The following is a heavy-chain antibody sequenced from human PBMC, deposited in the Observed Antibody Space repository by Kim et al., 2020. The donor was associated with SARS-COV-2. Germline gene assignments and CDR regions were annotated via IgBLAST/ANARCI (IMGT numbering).Heavy chain of an antibody. Sequence: LSLPFPFSFFSISSYYWSWIRQPPGKGLEWIGYIYYSGSTNYNPSLKSRVTISVDTSKNQFSLKLSSVTAADTAVYYCARDSTGTYYGSGSYDYWG. CDR2: IYYSGST. CDR3: ARDSTGTYYGSGSYDY. D-gene: IGHD3-10*01. J-gene: IGHJ4*01. CDR1: FFSISSYY. V-gene: IGHV4-59*01.